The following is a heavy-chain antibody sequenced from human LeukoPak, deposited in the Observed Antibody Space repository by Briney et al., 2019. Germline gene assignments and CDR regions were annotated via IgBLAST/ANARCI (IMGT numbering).Heavy chain of an antibody. V-gene: IGHV1-18*01. CDR2: ISAYNGNT. J-gene: IGHJ4*02. D-gene: IGHD3-3*01. Sequence: ASVKVSCKASGYTFTSYGISWVRQAPGQGLEWMGWISAYNGNTNYAQKLQGRVTMTTDTSTSTAYMELRSLRSDDTAVYYCARAPSYARYYDFWSGYYYFDYWGQGTLVTISS. CDR3: ARAPSYARYYDFWSGYYYFDY. CDR1: GYTFTSYG.